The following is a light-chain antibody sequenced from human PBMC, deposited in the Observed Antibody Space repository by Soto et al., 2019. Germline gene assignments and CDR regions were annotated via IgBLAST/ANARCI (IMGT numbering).Light chain of an antibody. CDR2: GND. Sequence: VLTQPPSVSGAPGQRVTITCTGSNSNIGARYDVQWYQEVSGTAPRLLIYGNDNRPSGVPDRFSGSKSGTSASLAISGLQAEDEADYYCQTYDRSLNGYVFGPGTKVTVL. J-gene: IGLJ1*01. CDR1: NSNIGARYD. V-gene: IGLV1-40*01. CDR3: QTYDRSLNGYV.